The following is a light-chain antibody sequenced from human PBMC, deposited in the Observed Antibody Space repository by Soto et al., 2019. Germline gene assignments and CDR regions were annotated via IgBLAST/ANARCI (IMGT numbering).Light chain of an antibody. J-gene: IGLJ1*01. CDR2: DVS. CDR3: CSYVGGYSYV. CDR1: SSDVGDYNS. Sequence: QSALTLPRSVSGSPGQSVTVSCIGTSSDVGDYNSVSWYQQHPGKAPKLMIYDVSKRPSGVPDRFSGSKSGNTASLTISGLQAEDEADYYCCSYVGGYSYVFGIGTKVTVL. V-gene: IGLV2-11*01.